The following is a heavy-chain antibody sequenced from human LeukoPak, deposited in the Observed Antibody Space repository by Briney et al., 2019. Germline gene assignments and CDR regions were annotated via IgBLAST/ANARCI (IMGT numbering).Heavy chain of an antibody. CDR2: INPNSGGR. J-gene: IGHJ6*03. CDR3: AREGAMVRGEPRYYNYYYMDG. CDR1: GYTFTDYH. D-gene: IGHD3-10*01. V-gene: IGHV1-2*02. Sequence: ASVKVSCKASGYTFTDYHMHWVRQAPGQGLEWMGWINPNSGGRNYAQKFQGRVTMSRDTSISTVYMELTRLRSDDTAVYYCAREGAMVRGEPRYYNYYYMDGWGKGTTVTVSS.